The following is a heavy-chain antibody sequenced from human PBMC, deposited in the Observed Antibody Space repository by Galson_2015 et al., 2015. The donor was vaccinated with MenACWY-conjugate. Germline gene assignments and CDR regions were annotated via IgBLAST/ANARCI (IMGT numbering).Heavy chain of an antibody. V-gene: IGHV4-4*02. D-gene: IGHD3-10*01. J-gene: IGHJ4*02. Sequence: SETLSLTFAVSGGSISINYWWTWVRQPPGKGLEWIGEIYHSGSTNYNPSLKSRLTVSVDKSKNQFSLKLSSVTAADTAVYYCARGNYYVSGTYYKSANFDYWGQGSLVTVSS. CDR1: GGSISINYW. CDR2: IYHSGST. CDR3: ARGNYYVSGTYYKSANFDY.